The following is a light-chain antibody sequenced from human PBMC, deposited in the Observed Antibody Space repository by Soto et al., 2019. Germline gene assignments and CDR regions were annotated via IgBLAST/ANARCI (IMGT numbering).Light chain of an antibody. CDR3: QQYNNWPLG. Sequence: DIVMTKSPATLSVSPGERATLSCRASQSVNSNLAWYQQKPGQAPRLLIYGASTRASGIPARFSGSGSATDITVTISSLESGDFAVYYCQQYNNWPLGFGGGTKVDIK. CDR1: QSVNSN. CDR2: GAS. V-gene: IGKV3-15*01. J-gene: IGKJ4*01.